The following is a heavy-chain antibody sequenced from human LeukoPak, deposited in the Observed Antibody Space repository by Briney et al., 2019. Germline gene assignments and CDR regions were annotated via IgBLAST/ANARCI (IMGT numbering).Heavy chain of an antibody. CDR2: INPSGGST. J-gene: IGHJ5*02. Sequence: ASVKVSCKASGYTFTSYYMHWVRQAPGQGLEWMGIINPSGGSTSYAQKFQGRVTMTRDTSTSTVYMELSSLRAEDTAVYYCASLSVVVVAAATRRDWFDPWGQGTLVTVSS. CDR3: ASLSVVVVAAATRRDWFDP. V-gene: IGHV1-46*01. CDR1: GYTFTSYY. D-gene: IGHD2-15*01.